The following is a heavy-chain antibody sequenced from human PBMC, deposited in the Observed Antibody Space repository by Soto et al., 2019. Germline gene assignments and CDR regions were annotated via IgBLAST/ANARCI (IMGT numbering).Heavy chain of an antibody. CDR2: IKQDGSEK. Sequence: EVQLVESGGGLVQPGGSLRLSCAASGFTFSSYWMSWVRQAPGKGLEWVANIKQDGSEKYYVDSVKSRFTISRDNAKNSLYLQMNSLRAEDTAVYYCARDGDYDFWSGYWAYWGQGTLVTVSS. CDR1: GFTFSSYW. CDR3: ARDGDYDFWSGYWAY. J-gene: IGHJ4*02. D-gene: IGHD3-3*01. V-gene: IGHV3-7*01.